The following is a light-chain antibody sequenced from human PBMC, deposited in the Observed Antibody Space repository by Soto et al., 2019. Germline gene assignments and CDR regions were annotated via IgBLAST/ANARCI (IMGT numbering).Light chain of an antibody. CDR1: QSVNSNY. J-gene: IGKJ1*01. CDR2: GAS. CDR3: QEYDSTPPT. Sequence: PGVRATLSCRASQSVNSNYLAWYQRKPGKAPRLLIYGASNRATDIPYRFSASGSGTDFTLTITRLEAEDFAVYYCQEYDSTPPTFGQGTKVEVK. V-gene: IGKV3-20*01.